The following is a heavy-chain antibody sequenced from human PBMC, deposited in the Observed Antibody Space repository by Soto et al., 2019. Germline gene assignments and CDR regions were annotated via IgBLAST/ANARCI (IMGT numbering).Heavy chain of an antibody. CDR3: ARHKITMLIVVSAFEP. CDR2: IFYSGST. CDR1: GDSITRSNFY. V-gene: IGHV4-39*02. D-gene: IGHD3-22*01. Sequence: PSETLSLTCTVSGDSITRSNFYWGWIRQPPGKGLEWLGSIFYSGSTFYNPALKSRVTFSVDTPKNHFSLKLSSVTAADTAVYYCARHKITMLIVVSAFEPWGQGTRVTVSS. J-gene: IGHJ5*02.